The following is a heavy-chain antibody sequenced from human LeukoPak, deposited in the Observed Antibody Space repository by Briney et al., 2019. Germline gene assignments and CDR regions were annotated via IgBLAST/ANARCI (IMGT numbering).Heavy chain of an antibody. Sequence: GRSLRLSCAASGFTFSSYAMHWVRQAPGKGLEWVAVISYDGSNKYYADSVKGRFTISRDNSKNTLYLQMNSLRAEDTAVYYCASSYYDILTGYYGFDYWGQGTLVTVSS. D-gene: IGHD3-9*01. V-gene: IGHV3-30-3*01. CDR2: ISYDGSNK. J-gene: IGHJ4*02. CDR3: ASSYYDILTGYYGFDY. CDR1: GFTFSSYA.